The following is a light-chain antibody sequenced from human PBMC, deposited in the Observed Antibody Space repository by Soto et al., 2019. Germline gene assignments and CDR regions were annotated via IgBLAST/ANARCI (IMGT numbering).Light chain of an antibody. V-gene: IGKV4-1*01. CDR3: QQYYSTPHT. CDR2: WAS. CDR1: PSVLYSSNNKNY. Sequence: DIVMTQSPDSLAVSLGERATINCKSSPSVLYSSNNKNYLAWYQQKPGQTPNLLIYWASTRESGVPDRFSGSGSGTDFTLTISSLQAEDVAVYYCQQYYSTPHTFGQGTRLEIK. J-gene: IGKJ2*01.